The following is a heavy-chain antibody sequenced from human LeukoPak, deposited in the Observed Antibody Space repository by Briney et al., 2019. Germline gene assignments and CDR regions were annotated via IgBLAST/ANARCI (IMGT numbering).Heavy chain of an antibody. CDR1: GFTFSSYG. D-gene: IGHD6-19*01. CDR3: AKDHPRIAVAGYFDY. J-gene: IGHJ4*02. CDR2: IWYDGSNK. Sequence: PGRSLRLSCAASGFTFSSYGMHWVRQAPGKGLEWVAVIWYDGSNKYYADSVKGRLTISRDNSKNTLYLQMNSLRAEDTAVYYCAKDHPRIAVAGYFDYWGQGTLVTVSS. V-gene: IGHV3-33*06.